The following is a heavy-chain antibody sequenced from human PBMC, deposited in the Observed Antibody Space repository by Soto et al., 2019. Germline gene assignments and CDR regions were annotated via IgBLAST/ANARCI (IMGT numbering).Heavy chain of an antibody. J-gene: IGHJ4*02. CDR2: IYYSGST. Sequence: SLSLTCPVSGASISSGDYYWSWIRQPPGKGLEWIGYIYYSGSTYYNPSLKSRVTISVDTSKNQFSLKLSYVTAADTAVYYCDRITMVYATRRDFDYWGQGTLVTVSS. CDR1: GASISSGDYY. D-gene: IGHD2-8*01. CDR3: DRITMVYATRRDFDY. V-gene: IGHV4-30-4*01.